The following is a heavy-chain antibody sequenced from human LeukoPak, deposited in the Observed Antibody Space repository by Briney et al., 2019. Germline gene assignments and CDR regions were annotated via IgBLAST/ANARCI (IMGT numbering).Heavy chain of an antibody. V-gene: IGHV3-30*02. Sequence: GGSLRLSCAASGFTFSSYGMHWVRQAPGKGLEWVAFIRYDGSNKYYADSVKGRFTISRDNSKNTLYLQMNSLRAEDTAVYYCAKAARVWQPLDYWGQGTLVTVSS. CDR1: GFTFSSYG. J-gene: IGHJ4*02. D-gene: IGHD6-13*01. CDR2: IRYDGSNK. CDR3: AKAARVWQPLDY.